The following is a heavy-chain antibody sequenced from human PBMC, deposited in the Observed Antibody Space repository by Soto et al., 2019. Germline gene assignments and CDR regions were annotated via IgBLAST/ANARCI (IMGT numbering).Heavy chain of an antibody. V-gene: IGHV1-8*01. CDR1: GYTFTSYD. CDR2: MNPNSGNT. J-gene: IGHJ3*02. D-gene: IGHD3-9*01. Sequence: ASVKVSCKASGYTFTSYDINWVRQATGQGLEWMGWMNPNSGNTGYAQKFQGRVTMTRNTSISTAYMELSSLRSEDTAVYYCARPGIGFYDILTGGGAFDIWGQRTMVTVSS. CDR3: ARPGIGFYDILTGGGAFDI.